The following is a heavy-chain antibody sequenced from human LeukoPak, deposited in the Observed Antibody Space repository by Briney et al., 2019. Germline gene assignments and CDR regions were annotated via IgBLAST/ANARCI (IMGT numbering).Heavy chain of an antibody. Sequence: ASVKVSCKASGGTFSSYAISWVRQAPGQGLEWMGGIIPIFGTANYAQKFQGRVTITADESTSTAYMELSSLRSEDTAVYYCAKGYCSSTSCYDFDYWGQGTLVTVSP. D-gene: IGHD2-2*01. J-gene: IGHJ4*02. V-gene: IGHV1-69*13. CDR1: GGTFSSYA. CDR3: AKGYCSSTSCYDFDY. CDR2: IIPIFGTA.